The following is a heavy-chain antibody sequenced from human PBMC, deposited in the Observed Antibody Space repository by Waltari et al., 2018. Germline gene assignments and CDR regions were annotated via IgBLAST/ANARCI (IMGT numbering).Heavy chain of an antibody. J-gene: IGHJ4*02. Sequence: QLQLQESGPGLVKHSETLSLTCTVSGGSISSSSYYWGWIRQPPGKGLEWIGSIYYSGSTYYIPSLKSRGTISVDTSKNQFSRKLSSVTAADTAVYYCARDVGTAADTWVLWGQGTLVTVSS. V-gene: IGHV4-39*07. CDR3: ARDVGTAADTWVL. CDR1: GGSISSSSYY. CDR2: IYYSGST. D-gene: IGHD6-13*01.